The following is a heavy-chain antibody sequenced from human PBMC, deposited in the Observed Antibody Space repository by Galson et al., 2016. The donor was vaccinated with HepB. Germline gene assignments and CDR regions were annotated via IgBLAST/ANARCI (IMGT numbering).Heavy chain of an antibody. CDR2: ISKTGDTT. V-gene: IGHV3-30-3*01. CDR1: GFTFSDWD. CDR3: TRTISATAGID. D-gene: IGHD6-13*01. Sequence: SLRLSCAASGFTFSDWDFHWVRQAPGKGLDWVAVISKTGDTTFYGDSVKGRFTISRDNAMNSLYLHMSSLRTEDTALYYCTRTISATAGIDWGQGTLVTVSS. J-gene: IGHJ4*02.